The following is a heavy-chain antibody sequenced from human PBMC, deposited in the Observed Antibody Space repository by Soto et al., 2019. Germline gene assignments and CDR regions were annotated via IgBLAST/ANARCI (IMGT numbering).Heavy chain of an antibody. CDR2: IYSGGST. Sequence: GGSLKLSCAASGFTVSSNYMSWVRHAPGKGLEWVSVIYSGGSTYYADSVKGRFTISSDNSKNTLYLQMNSLRDEDTAVYYCARESIAAYYYYYYGMDVWGQGTTVTVSS. J-gene: IGHJ6*02. CDR1: GFTVSSNY. V-gene: IGHV3-53*01. CDR3: ARESIAAYYYYYYGMDV. D-gene: IGHD6-6*01.